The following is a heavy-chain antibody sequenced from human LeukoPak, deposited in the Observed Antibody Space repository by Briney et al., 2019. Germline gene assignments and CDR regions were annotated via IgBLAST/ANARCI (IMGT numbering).Heavy chain of an antibody. CDR1: GFTFSSYV. V-gene: IGHV3-7*01. CDR2: IKQDGSEK. J-gene: IGHJ4*02. CDR3: ARAQGYSSTWYFYFAC. Sequence: GGSLRLSCAASGFTFSSYVMHWVRQDPGKSLEGVAYIKQDGSEKYYVDSVKGRFTLSRDNAKTSVYLQMNSLRVDDTAVYYCARAQGYSSTWYFYFACWGQGTLVTVSS. D-gene: IGHD6-13*01.